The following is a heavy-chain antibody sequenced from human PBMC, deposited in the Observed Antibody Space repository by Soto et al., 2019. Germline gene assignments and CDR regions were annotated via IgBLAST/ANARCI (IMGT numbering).Heavy chain of an antibody. D-gene: IGHD4-4*01. CDR2: FDPEDGET. J-gene: IGHJ6*03. CDR1: GYTLTELS. Sequence: ASVKVSCKVSGYTLTELSMHWVRQAPGKGLEWMGGFDPEDGETIYAQKFQGRVTMTEDTSTDTAYMELSSLRSEDTAVYYCATCAVTTLQEHYYYMDVWGKGTTVTVSS. CDR3: ATCAVTTLQEHYYYMDV. V-gene: IGHV1-24*01.